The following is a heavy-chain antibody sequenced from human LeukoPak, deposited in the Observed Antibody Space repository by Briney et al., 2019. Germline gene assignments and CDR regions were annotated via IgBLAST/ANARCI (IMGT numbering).Heavy chain of an antibody. CDR1: GFTFSSYW. V-gene: IGHV3-7*03. Sequence: GGSLRLSCAASGFTFSSYWMSWVRQAPGKGLEWGANIKQDGSEKYYVDSVKGRFTISRDNAKNSLYLQMNSLRAEDTAVYYCAREAYSSGWYGYAFDIWGQGTMVTVSS. CDR3: AREAYSSGWYGYAFDI. D-gene: IGHD6-19*01. J-gene: IGHJ3*02. CDR2: IKQDGSEK.